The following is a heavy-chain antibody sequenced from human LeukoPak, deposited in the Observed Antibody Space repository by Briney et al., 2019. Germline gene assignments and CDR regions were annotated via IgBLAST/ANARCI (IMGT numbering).Heavy chain of an antibody. CDR2: IYYNGNT. Sequence: SETLSLTCTVSGGSISYNNYHWVWFRQPPGKGLEWIGSIYYNGNTYYSPSLKSRVTISMDTSKNQFSLKLISVTAADTAVYYCARSSYGPGSYVYYGLDVWGQGTTVTVSS. J-gene: IGHJ6*02. V-gene: IGHV4-39*07. CDR3: ARSSYGPGSYVYYGLDV. CDR1: GGSISYNNYH. D-gene: IGHD3-10*01.